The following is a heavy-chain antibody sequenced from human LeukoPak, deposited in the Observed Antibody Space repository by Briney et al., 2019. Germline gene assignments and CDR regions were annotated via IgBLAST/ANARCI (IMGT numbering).Heavy chain of an antibody. CDR3: ARGRTTIFGVVIPRGDYMDV. Sequence: PGGSLRLSCAASGFTFAIYAMSWVRQAPGQGLEWVSGISGSGGSTYYADSVKGRFTISRDNSKNTLYLQMNSLRAEDTAVYYCARGRTTIFGVVIPRGDYMDVRGKGTTVTVSS. V-gene: IGHV3-23*01. CDR1: GFTFAIYA. J-gene: IGHJ6*03. D-gene: IGHD3-3*01. CDR2: ISGSGGST.